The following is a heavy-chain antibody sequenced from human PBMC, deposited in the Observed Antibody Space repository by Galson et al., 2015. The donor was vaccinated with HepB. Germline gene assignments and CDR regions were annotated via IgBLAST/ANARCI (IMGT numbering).Heavy chain of an antibody. J-gene: IGHJ4*02. Sequence: SLRLSCAASGFTFSSYGMHWVRQAPGKGLEWVAFIRYDGSNKYYADSVKGRFTISRDNSKNTLYLQMNSLRAEDTAVYYCAKFPVDYGDYVNFDYWGQGTLVTVSS. V-gene: IGHV3-30*02. CDR3: AKFPVDYGDYVNFDY. CDR1: GFTFSSYG. D-gene: IGHD4-17*01. CDR2: IRYDGSNK.